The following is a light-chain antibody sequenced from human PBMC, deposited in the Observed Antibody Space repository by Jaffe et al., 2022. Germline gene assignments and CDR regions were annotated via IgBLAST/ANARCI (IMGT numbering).Light chain of an antibody. Sequence: QSVLTQPPSVSGAPGQRVTISCTGSSSNIGAGYDVHWYQQLPGTAPKLLIFGTTSRPSGVPDRFSGSKSGTSASLAITGLQAEDEADYYCQSFDSSLSTSVFGGGTKLTVL. CDR1: SSNIGAGYD. CDR2: GTT. CDR3: QSFDSSLSTSV. V-gene: IGLV1-40*01. J-gene: IGLJ2*01.